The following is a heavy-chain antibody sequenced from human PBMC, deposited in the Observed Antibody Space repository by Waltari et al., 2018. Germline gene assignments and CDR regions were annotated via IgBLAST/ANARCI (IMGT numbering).Heavy chain of an antibody. CDR1: GFTFNSFA. V-gene: IGHV3-30*07. D-gene: IGHD5-12*01. CDR3: ARDGYSGHLDP. Sequence: QAQLVESGGGAVRPGRSLRLPRAASGFTFNSFALHWVRQAPGKGPEWLAVISYDGSKKFYAESVKGRFTISRDNSKNVVYLQVDSLRPEDTAVYYCARDGYSGHLDPWGQGTLVTVSS. CDR2: ISYDGSKK. J-gene: IGHJ5*02.